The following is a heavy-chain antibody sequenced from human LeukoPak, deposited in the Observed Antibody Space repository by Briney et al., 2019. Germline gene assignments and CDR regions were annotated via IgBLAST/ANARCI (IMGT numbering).Heavy chain of an antibody. D-gene: IGHD3-10*01. CDR2: IYYNGDT. CDR1: DGSISSSSYY. V-gene: IGHV4-39*01. Sequence: KPSETLSLACTVSDGSISSSSYYWARIRQPPGKGLEWIGNIYYNGDTYYNPSLKSRVTISVDTSKNQFSVKLTSVTAADTAVFYCARRSMVRGVFQAFDMWVQGTMVTVSS. J-gene: IGHJ3*02. CDR3: ARRSMVRGVFQAFDM.